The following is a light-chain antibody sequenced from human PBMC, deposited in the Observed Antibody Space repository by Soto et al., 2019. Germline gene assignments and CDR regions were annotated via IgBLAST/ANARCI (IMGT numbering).Light chain of an antibody. J-gene: IGKJ5*01. CDR2: DVS. CDR1: QDIRGA. V-gene: IGKV1-13*02. Sequence: AIQLTQSPSSLSASVGDRVTITCRASQDIRGALAWYQQKPGKAPKMLIYDVSTLESGVPLRFSGSSPGTDFTLRSSSLQLVDFATYYCQQFNSYPITLGQGTRLEIK. CDR3: QQFNSYPIT.